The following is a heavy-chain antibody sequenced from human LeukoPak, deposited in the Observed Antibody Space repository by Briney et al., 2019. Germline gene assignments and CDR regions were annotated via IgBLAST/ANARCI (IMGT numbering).Heavy chain of an antibody. Sequence: GGSLRLSCAASGFTVNSNYMIWVRQAPGKGLEWVSVIYSGGSTHYADSVEGRITISRDNSKNTLFLQMNSLRAEDTAVYYCQTYDSSGYYLSHRVYYFDYWGQGTLVTVSS. J-gene: IGHJ4*02. CDR1: GFTVNSNY. CDR2: IYSGGST. CDR3: QTYDSSGYYLSHRVYYFDY. D-gene: IGHD3-22*01. V-gene: IGHV3-53*01.